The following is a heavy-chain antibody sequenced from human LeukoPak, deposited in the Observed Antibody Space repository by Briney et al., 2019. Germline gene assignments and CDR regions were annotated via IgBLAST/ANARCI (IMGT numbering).Heavy chain of an antibody. J-gene: IGHJ4*02. V-gene: IGHV3-48*02. D-gene: IGHD3-3*02. Sequence: QPRGSLRLSCAASGFTFSTYSMNWVRQAPGKGLEWVSYISGSSSTIYYADSVKGRFTISRDNAKNSLYLQMSRLRDEDTAVYYCARAFLGGDYWGQGTLVTVSS. CDR3: ARAFLGGDY. CDR1: GFTFSTYS. CDR2: ISGSSSTI.